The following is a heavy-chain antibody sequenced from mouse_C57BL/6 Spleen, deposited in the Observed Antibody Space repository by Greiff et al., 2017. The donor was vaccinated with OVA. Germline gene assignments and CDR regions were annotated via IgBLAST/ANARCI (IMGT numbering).Heavy chain of an antibody. CDR3: ARWGRLLEAMDY. D-gene: IGHD2-3*01. CDR2: INPSNGGT. CDR1: GYTFTSYW. Sequence: QVQLQQPVTELVKPGASVKLSCKASGYTFTSYWMHWVKQRPGQGLEWIGNINPSNGGTNYTEKFKSKATLPVDKSSSTAYMQLSSLTSADSAVYDCARWGRLLEAMDYWGQGTSVTVSS. J-gene: IGHJ4*01. V-gene: IGHV1-53*01.